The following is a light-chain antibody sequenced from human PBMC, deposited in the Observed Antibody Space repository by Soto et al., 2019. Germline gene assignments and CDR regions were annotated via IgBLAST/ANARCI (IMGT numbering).Light chain of an antibody. CDR2: EGT. V-gene: IGLV2-23*01. CDR1: SSDVGSFNL. Sequence: QSALTQPASVSGSPGQSIAISCTGTSSDVGSFNLVSWYQQHPGKAPKLLIYEGTKWPSGVSNRFSGSKSGSTASLTISGLQAEDEADYYCCSFGGSTTYVLFGGGTKLTVL. CDR3: CSFGGSTTYVL. J-gene: IGLJ2*01.